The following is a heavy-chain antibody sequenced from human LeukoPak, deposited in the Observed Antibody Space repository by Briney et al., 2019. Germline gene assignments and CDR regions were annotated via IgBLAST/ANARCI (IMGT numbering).Heavy chain of an antibody. J-gene: IGHJ3*02. CDR2: IYYSGST. V-gene: IGHV4-30-4*01. CDR1: GGSISSGDYS. D-gene: IGHD5-24*01. Sequence: SQTLSLTCTVSGGSISSGDYSWSWIRQPPGKGLEWIGYIYYSGSTYYNPSLKSRVTISVDTSKNQFSLKLSSVTAADTAVYYCARDRVLENALDIWGQGTMVTVSS. CDR3: ARDRVLENALDI.